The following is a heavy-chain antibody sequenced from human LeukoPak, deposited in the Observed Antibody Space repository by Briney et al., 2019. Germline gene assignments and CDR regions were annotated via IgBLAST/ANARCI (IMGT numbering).Heavy chain of an antibody. D-gene: IGHD1-26*01. CDR2: ISGSGGST. Sequence: GGSLRLSCAASGFTLSSYGMSWVRQAPGKGLEWVSAISGSGGSTYYADSVKGRFTISRDNSKNTLYLQMNSLRAEDTAVYYCAKDRYRELGYFDYWGQGTLVTVSS. J-gene: IGHJ4*02. V-gene: IGHV3-23*01. CDR3: AKDRYRELGYFDY. CDR1: GFTLSSYG.